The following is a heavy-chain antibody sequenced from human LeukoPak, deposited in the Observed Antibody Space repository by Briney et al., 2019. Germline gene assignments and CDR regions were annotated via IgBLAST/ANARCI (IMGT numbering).Heavy chain of an antibody. V-gene: IGHV3-21*01. CDR2: ISSSSSYI. Sequence: GGSLRLSCAASGFTFSSYSMNWVRQAPGKGLEWVSSISSSSSYIYYADSVKGRFTISRDNAKNSLYLQMNGLRAEDTAVYYCAREASLYCSGNDCYWAFDRWGQGTLVTVSS. D-gene: IGHD2-2*01. CDR1: GFTFSSYS. J-gene: IGHJ5*02. CDR3: AREASLYCSGNDCYWAFDR.